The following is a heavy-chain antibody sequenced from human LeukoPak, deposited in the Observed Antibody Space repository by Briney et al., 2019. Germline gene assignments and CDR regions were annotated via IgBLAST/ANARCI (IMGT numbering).Heavy chain of an antibody. J-gene: IGHJ4*02. CDR3: AGHQSYGDPGEFDY. D-gene: IGHD4-17*01. V-gene: IGHV5-51*01. CDR2: IYPGDSDT. CDR1: GYNFASHW. Sequence: GESLKISCKGSGYNFASHWIGWVRQMPGKGLEWMGIIYPGDSDTRYSPSFQGQVTISADKSISTAYLQWSSLKASDTAMYYCAGHQSYGDPGEFDYWGQGTLVTVSS.